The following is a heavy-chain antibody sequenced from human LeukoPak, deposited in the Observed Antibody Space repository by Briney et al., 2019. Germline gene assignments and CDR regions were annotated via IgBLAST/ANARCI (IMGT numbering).Heavy chain of an antibody. CDR2: ITGSGTST. V-gene: IGHV3-23*01. J-gene: IGHJ6*02. CDR1: GFSFDNRA. CDR3: AREAVMPVAPVKIGTSDRPLYEYYGLDV. Sequence: PGGSLRLSCAASGFSFDNRAMSWLRQAPGKGLEWVSTITGSGTSTYYADSVKGRFTISRDISRKTVYLQMNSLRADDTAVYYCAREAVMPVAPVKIGTSDRPLYEYYGLDVWGQGTTVTVS. D-gene: IGHD1/OR15-1a*01.